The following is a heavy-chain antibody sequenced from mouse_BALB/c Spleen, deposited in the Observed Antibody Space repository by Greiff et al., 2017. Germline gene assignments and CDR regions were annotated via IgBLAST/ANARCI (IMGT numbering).Heavy chain of an antibody. CDR3: VRASSGYYWFAY. CDR1: GFSLTSYD. D-gene: IGHD3-1*01. Sequence: QVQLKESGPGLVAPSQSLSITCTVSGFSLTSYDISWIRQPPGKGLEWLGVIWTGGGTNYNSAFMSRLSISKDNSKSQVFLKMNSLQTDDTAIYYCVRASSGYYWFAYWGQGTLVTVSA. V-gene: IGHV2-9-2*01. CDR2: IWTGGGT. J-gene: IGHJ3*01.